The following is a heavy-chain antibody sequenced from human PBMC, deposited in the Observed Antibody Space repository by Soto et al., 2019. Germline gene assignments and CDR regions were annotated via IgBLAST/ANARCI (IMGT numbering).Heavy chain of an antibody. Sequence: WETLSLTCTVSGGSISSSSYYWGLIRQPPGKGLEWIGSIYYSGSTYYNPSLKSRVTISVDTSKNQFSLKLSSVTAADTAVYYCARWQHSWSGYHYYYYYYMDVWGKGTTVTVSS. CDR2: IYYSGST. CDR1: GGSISSSSYY. J-gene: IGHJ6*03. CDR3: ARWQHSWSGYHYYYYYYMDV. V-gene: IGHV4-39*01. D-gene: IGHD3-3*01.